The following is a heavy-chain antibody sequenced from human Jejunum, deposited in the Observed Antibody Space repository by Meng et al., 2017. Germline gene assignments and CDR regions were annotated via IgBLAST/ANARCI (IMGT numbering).Heavy chain of an antibody. CDR2: INYDGTRT. J-gene: IGHJ6*02. D-gene: IGHD1-7*01. V-gene: IGHV3-74*01. CDR1: GSTFSLYW. CDR3: ALEERDKQTTLYYYALDV. Sequence: GGSLRLSCAGSGSTFSLYWMHWVRQVPGKGLEWVSLINYDGTRTTYADSVKGRFTISRDNAKNMLYLEMTSLRDKDTAFYDCALEERDKQTTLYYYALDVWGQGTTVTVSS.